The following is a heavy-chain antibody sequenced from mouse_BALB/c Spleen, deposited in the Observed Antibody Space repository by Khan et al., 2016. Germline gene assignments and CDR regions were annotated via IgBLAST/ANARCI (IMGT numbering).Heavy chain of an antibody. CDR2: ISSGGNYT. V-gene: IGHV5-6-4*01. J-gene: IGHJ3*01. Sequence: EVELVESGGGLVKPGGSLKLSCAASGFTFSSYTMSWVRQTPEKRLEWVATISSGGNYTYYPDSVKGRFTISRDNAKNTLYLQMSSLKSEDTAMFYCTRDNSGGFAYWGQGTLVTVSA. D-gene: IGHD3-1*01. CDR3: TRDNSGGFAY. CDR1: GFTFSSYT.